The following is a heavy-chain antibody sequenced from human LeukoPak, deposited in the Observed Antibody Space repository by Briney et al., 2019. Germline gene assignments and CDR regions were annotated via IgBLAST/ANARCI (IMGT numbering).Heavy chain of an antibody. CDR3: ARDRIAAGTIDY. V-gene: IGHV4-39*07. CDR1: GGSISSSSYY. D-gene: IGHD6-13*01. Sequence: SETLSLTCTVSGGSISSSSYYWGWIRQPPGKGLEWIGSIYYSGSTYYNPSLKSQVTISVDTSKNQFSLKLSSVTAADTAVYYCARDRIAAGTIDYWGQGTLVTVSS. CDR2: IYYSGST. J-gene: IGHJ4*02.